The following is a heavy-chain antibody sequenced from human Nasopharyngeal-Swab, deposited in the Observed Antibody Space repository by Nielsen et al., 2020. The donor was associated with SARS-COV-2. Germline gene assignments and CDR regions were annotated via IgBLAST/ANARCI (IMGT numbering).Heavy chain of an antibody. Sequence: WIRQPPGKALEWLALIDWDDDKYYSTSLKTRLTISKDTSKNQVVLTMTNMDPVDTATYYCARIPPLDYYFDYLGQGTLVTVSS. CDR2: IDWDDDK. V-gene: IGHV2-70*01. D-gene: IGHD3/OR15-3a*01. CDR3: ARIPPLDYYFDY. J-gene: IGHJ4*02.